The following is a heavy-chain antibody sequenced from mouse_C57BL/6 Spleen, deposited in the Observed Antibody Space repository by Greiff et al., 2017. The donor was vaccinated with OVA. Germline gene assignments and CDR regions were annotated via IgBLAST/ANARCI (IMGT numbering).Heavy chain of an antibody. Sequence: VQLVESGGGLVKPGGSLKLSCAASGFTFSSYAMSWVRQTPEKRLEWVATISDGGSYTYYPDNVKGRFTISRDNAKNNLYLQMSHLKSEDTAMYYCARAPYYYGSSWYFDVWGTGTTVTVSS. V-gene: IGHV5-4*01. CDR1: GFTFSSYA. D-gene: IGHD1-1*01. J-gene: IGHJ1*03. CDR3: ARAPYYYGSSWYFDV. CDR2: ISDGGSYT.